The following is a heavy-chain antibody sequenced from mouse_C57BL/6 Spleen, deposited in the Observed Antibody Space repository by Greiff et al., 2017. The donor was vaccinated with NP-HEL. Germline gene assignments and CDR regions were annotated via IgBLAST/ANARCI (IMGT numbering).Heavy chain of an antibody. Sequence: VQLQQSGPELVKPGASVKLSCKASGYTFTSYDINWVKQRPGQGLEWIGWIYPRDGSTKYNEKFKGKATLTVDTSSSTAYMELHSLTSEDSAVYFCAREEGYYYGSSPYYYAMDYWGQGTSVTVSS. CDR2: IYPRDGST. CDR3: AREEGYYYGSSPYYYAMDY. D-gene: IGHD1-1*01. CDR1: GYTFTSYD. J-gene: IGHJ4*01. V-gene: IGHV1-85*01.